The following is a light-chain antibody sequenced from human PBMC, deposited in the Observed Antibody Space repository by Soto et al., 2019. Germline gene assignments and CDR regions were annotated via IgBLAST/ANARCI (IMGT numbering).Light chain of an antibody. J-gene: IGKJ1*01. CDR3: QQYNNWPPLT. V-gene: IGKV3-15*01. CDR1: QSVSSN. CDR2: GAS. Sequence: EIVMTQSPAILSVSPGERATLSCRASQSVSSNLAWYQQKPGQAPRLLIYGASTRATGIPARFSGSGSGTEFTLTISSLQSEDFAVYYCQQYNNWPPLTFGQGTKVEIK.